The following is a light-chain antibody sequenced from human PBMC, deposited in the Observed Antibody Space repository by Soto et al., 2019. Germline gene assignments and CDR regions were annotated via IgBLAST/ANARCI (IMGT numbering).Light chain of an antibody. V-gene: IGKV3-15*01. Sequence: EIVMTQSPATLSVSPGERATLSCRASQSVSSNLAWYQQKPGQAPRLLIYGASTRAPGIPARFSGSGSGTEFTLTISSLQSEDFAVYYCQQHNNWPQTFGQGTKVEIK. CDR3: QQHNNWPQT. J-gene: IGKJ1*01. CDR1: QSVSSN. CDR2: GAS.